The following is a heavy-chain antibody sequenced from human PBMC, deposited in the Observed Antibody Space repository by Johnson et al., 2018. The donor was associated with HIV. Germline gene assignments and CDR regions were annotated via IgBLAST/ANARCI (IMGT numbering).Heavy chain of an antibody. CDR2: INWNGGST. CDR1: GFIFSSYG. V-gene: IGHV3-20*04. Sequence: EMQLVESGGGVVQPGRSLRLSCAASGFIFSSYGMHWVRQAPGKGLEWVSGINWNGGSTGYADSVKGRFTISSDNAKNSLYLQINSLRAEDTALYYCGRGSMVRGAYDGFDIWGQGTLVTVSS. CDR3: GRGSMVRGAYDGFDI. J-gene: IGHJ3*02. D-gene: IGHD3-10*01.